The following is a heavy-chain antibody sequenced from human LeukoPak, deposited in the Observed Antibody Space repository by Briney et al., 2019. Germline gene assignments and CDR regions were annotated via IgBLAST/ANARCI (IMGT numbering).Heavy chain of an antibody. CDR2: IYYNGNT. V-gene: IGHV4-59*01. CDR3: ARGGTYNGILSFDP. J-gene: IGHJ5*02. CDR1: GGSISSYY. Sequence: SETLSLTCSVSGGSISSYYWSWIRQRPGKGLGWVGYIYYNGNTNYSPPLTSRVTISLDTSKIQFSLKLTSVTAADTAVYYCARGGTYNGILSFDPWGQGTLVTVSS. D-gene: IGHD3-9*01.